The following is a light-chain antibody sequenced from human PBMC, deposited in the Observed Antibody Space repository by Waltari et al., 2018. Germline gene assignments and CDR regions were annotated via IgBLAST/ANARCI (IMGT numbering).Light chain of an antibody. J-gene: IGLJ2*01. CDR1: WSNIGAGYD. CDR2: GVN. Sequence: QSVLTQPPSVSGAPGQRVTISCPGSWSNIGAGYDVPWYQQLPGKAPTLLVYGVNTRPPGGPDRFFGSKSGTSASLAIPGLQPEDEADYYCQSYDTSLGVVFGGGTKLTVL. V-gene: IGLV1-40*01. CDR3: QSYDTSLGVV.